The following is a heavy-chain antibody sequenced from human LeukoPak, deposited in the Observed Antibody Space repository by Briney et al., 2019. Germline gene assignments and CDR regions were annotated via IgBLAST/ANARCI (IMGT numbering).Heavy chain of an antibody. CDR1: GSIFTSYW. CDR3: AVTSSSWYPGIDY. CDR2: IDPSDSYT. J-gene: IGHJ4*02. Sequence: GESLKISCKGSGSIFTSYWISWVRQMPGKGLEWMGRIDPSDSYTNYSPSFQGHVTISADKSISTAYLQWSSLKASDTAMYYCAVTSSSWYPGIDYWGQGTLVTVSS. D-gene: IGHD6-13*01. V-gene: IGHV5-10-1*01.